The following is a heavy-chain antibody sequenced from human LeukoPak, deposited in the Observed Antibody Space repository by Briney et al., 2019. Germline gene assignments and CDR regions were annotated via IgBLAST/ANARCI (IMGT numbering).Heavy chain of an antibody. J-gene: IGHJ5*02. D-gene: IGHD3-10*01. Sequence: PGGSLRLSCAASGFTFSSYGMHWVRQAPGKGLEWVAVIWYGGSNKYYADSVKGRFTISRDNSKNTLYLQMNSLRAEDTAVYYCARGLGEPARLEPWGQGTLVTVSS. CDR1: GFTFSSYG. V-gene: IGHV3-33*08. CDR2: IWYGGSNK. CDR3: ARGLGEPARLEP.